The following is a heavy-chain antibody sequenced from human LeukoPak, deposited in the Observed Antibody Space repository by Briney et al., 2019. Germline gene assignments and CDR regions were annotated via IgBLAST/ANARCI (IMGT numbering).Heavy chain of an antibody. CDR2: IIPIFGTA. V-gene: IGHV1-69*13. D-gene: IGHD2-21*02. J-gene: IGHJ3*02. CDR1: GGTFSSYA. CDR3: AREAYCGGDCYSSDAFDI. Sequence: GASVTVSCTASGGTFSSYAISWVRQAPGQGLEWMGGIIPIFGTANYAQKFQGRVTITADESTSTAYMELSSLRSEDTAVYYCAREAYCGGDCYSSDAFDIWGQGTMVTVSS.